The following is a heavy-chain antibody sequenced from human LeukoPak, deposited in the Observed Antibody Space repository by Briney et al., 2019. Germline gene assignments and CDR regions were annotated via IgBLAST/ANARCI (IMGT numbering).Heavy chain of an antibody. V-gene: IGHV3-7*01. CDR1: GFTFSESW. D-gene: IGHD1-1*01. CDR2: INHEGGGI. J-gene: IGHJ6*02. CDR3: ATYINWVAGDV. Sequence: PGGSLRLSCAASGFTFSESWMTWVRQVPGQGLEWVAHINHEGGGIQYVDPVKGRFTIPRDNAKGSVYLQMNSLRAEDTAIYHCATYINWVAGDVWGQGTTVIVSS.